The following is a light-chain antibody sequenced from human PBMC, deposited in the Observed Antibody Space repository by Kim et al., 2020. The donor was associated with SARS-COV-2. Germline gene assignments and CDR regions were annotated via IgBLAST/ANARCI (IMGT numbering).Light chain of an antibody. Sequence: GQSITISGTGTSSDVGGYNYVAWYQHHPGKAPTAMIYDVTNRPSGVSDRFSGSKSGNTASLTISGLQTGDEADYYCSSYSSSGTYVFGTGTKVTVL. CDR1: SSDVGGYNY. J-gene: IGLJ1*01. V-gene: IGLV2-14*03. CDR3: SSYSSSGTYV. CDR2: DVT.